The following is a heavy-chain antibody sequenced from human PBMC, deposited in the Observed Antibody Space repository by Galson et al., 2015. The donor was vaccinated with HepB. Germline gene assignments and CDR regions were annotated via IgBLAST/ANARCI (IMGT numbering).Heavy chain of an antibody. V-gene: IGHV1-3*01. J-gene: IGHJ4*02. CDR3: ARDYCDNGICYDY. CDR1: GYSFTNYA. D-gene: IGHD2-8*01. CDR2: ISGSNGNT. Sequence: SVKVSCKASGYSFTNYAIHWVRQAPGQRLEWMGWISGSNGNTKYSQKFKERVTIISDTSASTAYMDLSSLTSDDTAVYYCARDYCDNGICYDYWGQGTLVTVSS.